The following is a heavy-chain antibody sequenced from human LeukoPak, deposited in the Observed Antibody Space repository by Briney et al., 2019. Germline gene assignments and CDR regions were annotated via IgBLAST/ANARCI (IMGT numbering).Heavy chain of an antibody. CDR2: ISSSSSYI. J-gene: IGHJ4*02. CDR3: ARAPVERTGDFIDY. D-gene: IGHD7-27*01. CDR1: GFTFSSYA. Sequence: PGGSLRLSCAASGFTFSSYAMNWVRQAPGKGLEWVSSISSSSSYIYYADSVKGRFTISRDNAKNSLYLQMNSLRAEDTAVYYCARAPVERTGDFIDYWGQGTLVTVSS. V-gene: IGHV3-21*01.